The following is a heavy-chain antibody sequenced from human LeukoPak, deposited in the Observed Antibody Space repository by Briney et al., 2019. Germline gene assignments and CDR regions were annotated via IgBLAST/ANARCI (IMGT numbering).Heavy chain of an antibody. CDR3: ARDSLFSRIAASDY. V-gene: IGHV1-18*01. D-gene: IGHD6-6*01. CDR1: GYTFTSYG. Sequence: ASVKVSCKASGYTFTSYGISWVRQAPEQGLEWMGWISAYNGNTNYAQKLQGRVTMTTDTSTSTAYMELRSLRSDDTAVYYCARDSLFSRIAASDYWGQGTLVTVSS. J-gene: IGHJ4*02. CDR2: ISAYNGNT.